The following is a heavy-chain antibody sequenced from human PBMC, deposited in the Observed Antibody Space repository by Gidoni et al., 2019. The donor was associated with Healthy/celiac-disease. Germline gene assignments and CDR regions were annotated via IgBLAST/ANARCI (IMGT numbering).Heavy chain of an antibody. V-gene: IGHV3-49*05. CDR1: GFPFGAYA. D-gene: IGHD3-10*01. Sequence: EVQLVESGGGLVKPGRSLRLSCTASGFPFGAYAMSWFSQAPGKGLEWVGFIRSKAYGGTTEYAASVKGRFTISRDDSKSIAYLQMNSLKTEDTAVYYCTRDYYGSGSYPLYYYYGMDVWGQGTTVTVSS. CDR3: TRDYYGSGSYPLYYYYGMDV. J-gene: IGHJ6*02. CDR2: IRSKAYGGTT.